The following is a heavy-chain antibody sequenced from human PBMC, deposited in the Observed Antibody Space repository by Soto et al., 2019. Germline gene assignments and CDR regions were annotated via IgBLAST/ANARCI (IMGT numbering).Heavy chain of an antibody. J-gene: IGHJ4*02. Sequence: PSETLSLTCAVSGGSISSSNWWSWVRQPPGKGLEWIGEIYHSGSTNYNPSLKSRVTISVDKSKNQFSLKLSSVTAADTAVYYCASLWGVAAQNDYWGQGTLVTVSS. D-gene: IGHD6-6*01. V-gene: IGHV4-4*02. CDR3: ASLWGVAAQNDY. CDR2: IYHSGST. CDR1: GGSISSSNW.